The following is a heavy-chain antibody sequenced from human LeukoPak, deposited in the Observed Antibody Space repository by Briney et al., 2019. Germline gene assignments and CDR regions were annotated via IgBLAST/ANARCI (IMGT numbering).Heavy chain of an antibody. Sequence: PGGSLRLSCAASGFMFDDYGMSWVRQAPGKGLEWVSGINWNGGRTGYADSVKGRFTISRDNSKNTLYLQMNSLRAEDTAVYYCARVLREYYYDSSGYYRLHDAFDIWGQGTMVTVSS. D-gene: IGHD3-22*01. CDR1: GFMFDDYG. CDR2: INWNGGRT. V-gene: IGHV3-20*04. J-gene: IGHJ3*02. CDR3: ARVLREYYYDSSGYYRLHDAFDI.